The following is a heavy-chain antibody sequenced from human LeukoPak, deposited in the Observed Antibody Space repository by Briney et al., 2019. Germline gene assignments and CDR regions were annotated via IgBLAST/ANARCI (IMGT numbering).Heavy chain of an antibody. CDR3: ARQGGYSSNPDY. Sequence: KPSETLSLTCTVSGASISSWYWSWIRQPPGKGLEWIGYIYYSGSTNYNPSLKSRVTISVDTSKNQFSLKLSSVTAADTAVYYCARQGGYSSNPDYWGQGTLVTVSS. D-gene: IGHD6-13*01. J-gene: IGHJ4*02. CDR2: IYYSGST. V-gene: IGHV4-59*08. CDR1: GASISSWY.